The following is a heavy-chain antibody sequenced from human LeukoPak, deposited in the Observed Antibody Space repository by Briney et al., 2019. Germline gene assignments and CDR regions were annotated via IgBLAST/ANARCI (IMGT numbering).Heavy chain of an antibody. J-gene: IGHJ3*02. D-gene: IGHD4-17*01. CDR1: GFTFSSYA. CDR3: ATTTVTTREYDAFDI. Sequence: GGSLRLSCAASGFTFSSYAMSWVRQAPGKGLEWVSAISGSGGSTYYADSVKGRFTISRDNSKNTLYLQMNSLTAEDTAVYYCATTTVTTREYDAFDIWGQGTMVTVSS. V-gene: IGHV3-23*01. CDR2: ISGSGGST.